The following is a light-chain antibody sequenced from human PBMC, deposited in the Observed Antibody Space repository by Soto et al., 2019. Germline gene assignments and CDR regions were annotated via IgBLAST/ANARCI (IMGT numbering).Light chain of an antibody. Sequence: QSVLAQPPSASGTPGQSVTISCSGSSSNIGGNTVNWYQQLPGTAPKLLIYGNNQRPSGVPDRFSGYKSATSASLAISGLQYEDEADYYCAAWDDRLNGPVFGTGTKVTVL. CDR3: AAWDDRLNGPV. CDR2: GNN. CDR1: SSNIGGNT. V-gene: IGLV1-44*01. J-gene: IGLJ1*01.